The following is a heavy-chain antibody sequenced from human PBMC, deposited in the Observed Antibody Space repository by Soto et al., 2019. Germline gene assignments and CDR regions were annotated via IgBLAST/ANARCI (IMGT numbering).Heavy chain of an antibody. J-gene: IGHJ5*02. CDR2: IIPIFGTA. CDR3: ARDRYCSSTSCTNNWFDP. CDR1: GGTFSSYA. V-gene: IGHV1-69*13. Sequence: SVKVSCKASGGTFSSYAISWVRQAPGQGLEWMGGIIPIFGTANYAQKFQGRVTITADESTSTAYMELSSLRSEDTAVYYCARDRYCSSTSCTNNWFDPWGQGTLVTVSS. D-gene: IGHD2-2*01.